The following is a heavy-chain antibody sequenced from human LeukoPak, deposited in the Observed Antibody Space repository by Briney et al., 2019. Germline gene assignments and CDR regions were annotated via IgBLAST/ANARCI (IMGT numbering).Heavy chain of an antibody. CDR3: ARDGSNSHAFDV. CDR2: IVGDGSYT. CDR1: RFTFNSYW. J-gene: IGHJ3*01. Sequence: GGSLRLSCAASRFTFNSYWMHWVRQAPGKGLVWVSRIVGDGSYTNYADSVKGRFTITRDNAKNTLFPQMNSLRAEDTAVYYCARDGSNSHAFDVWGLGTMVTVSS. V-gene: IGHV3-74*01. D-gene: IGHD5-24*01.